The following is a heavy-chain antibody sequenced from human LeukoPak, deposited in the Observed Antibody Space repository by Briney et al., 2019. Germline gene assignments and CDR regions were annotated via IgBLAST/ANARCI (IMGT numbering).Heavy chain of an antibody. CDR3: ARGSSLRTIFGVVTQTCFDY. J-gene: IGHJ4*02. CDR1: GGSFSGYY. Sequence: SETLSLTCAVYGGSFSGYYGSWIRQPPGKGLEWIGEINHSGSTNYNPPLKSRVTISVDTSKNQFSLKLSSVTAADTAVYYCARGSSLRTIFGVVTQTCFDYWGQGTLVTVSS. D-gene: IGHD3-3*01. V-gene: IGHV4-34*01. CDR2: INHSGST.